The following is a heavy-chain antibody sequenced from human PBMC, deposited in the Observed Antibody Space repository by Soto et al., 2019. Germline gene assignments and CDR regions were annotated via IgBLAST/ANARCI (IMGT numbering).Heavy chain of an antibody. CDR2: ISYDGSNK. Sequence: GGSLRLSCAASGFTFSSYAMHWVRQAPGKGLEWVAVISYDGSNKYYADSVKGRFTISRDNSKNTLYLQMNSLRAEDTAVYYCAREGADFDYRRQGTLVTVSS. J-gene: IGHJ4*02. CDR3: AREGADFDY. V-gene: IGHV3-30-3*01. D-gene: IGHD1-26*01. CDR1: GFTFSSYA.